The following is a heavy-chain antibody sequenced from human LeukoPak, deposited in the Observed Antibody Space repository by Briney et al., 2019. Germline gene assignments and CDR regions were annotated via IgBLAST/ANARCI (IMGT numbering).Heavy chain of an antibody. V-gene: IGHV3-30*18. CDR1: GFTFSSYG. J-gene: IGHJ4*02. D-gene: IGHD3-22*01. CDR3: AKDLADYYDSSGSFDY. CDR2: ISYDGSNK. Sequence: PGGSLRLSCAASGFTFSSYGMHWVRQAPGKGLEWVAVISYDGSNKYYADSVKGRFTISRDNSKNTLYLRMNSLRAEDTAVYYCAKDLADYYDSSGSFDYWGQGTLVTVSS.